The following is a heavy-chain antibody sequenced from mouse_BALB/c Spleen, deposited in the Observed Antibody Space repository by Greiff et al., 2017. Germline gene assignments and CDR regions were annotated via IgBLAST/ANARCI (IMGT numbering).Heavy chain of an antibody. CDR1: GFNIKDTY. V-gene: IGHV14-3*02. CDR2: IDPANGNT. J-gene: IGHJ4*01. Sequence: VQLQQSGAELVKPGASVKLSCTASGFNIKDTYMHWVKQRPEQGLEWIGRIDPANGNTKYDPKFQGKATITADTSSNTAYLQLSSLTSEDTAVYYCALKYDYAMDYWGQGTSVTVSS. D-gene: IGHD5-1-1*01. CDR3: ALKYDYAMDY.